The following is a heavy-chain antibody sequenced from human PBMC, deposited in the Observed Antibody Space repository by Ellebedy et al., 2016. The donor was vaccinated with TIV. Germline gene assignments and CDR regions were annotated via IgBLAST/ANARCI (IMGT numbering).Heavy chain of an antibody. V-gene: IGHV3-48*01. CDR3: AKVMQYCSGGTCFSGIYDY. J-gene: IGHJ4*02. CDR1: GISISDYA. Sequence: GESLKISXVASGISISDYAINWVRQAPGKGLEWVAFIRSSTNSISYADSVKGRFTVSRDNSKNTLYLQMNSLRAEDTAVYYCAKVMQYCSGGTCFSGIYDYWGQGTLVTVSS. CDR2: IRSSTNSI. D-gene: IGHD2-15*01.